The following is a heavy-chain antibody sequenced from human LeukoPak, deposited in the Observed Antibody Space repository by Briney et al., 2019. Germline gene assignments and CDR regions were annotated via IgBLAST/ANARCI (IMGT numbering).Heavy chain of an antibody. CDR2: ISSSSSYI. D-gene: IGHD2-15*01. Sequence: GGSLRLSCAASGFTFSRYSMNWVRQAPGKGLEWVSSISSSSSYIYYADSVKGRFTISRDNAKNSLYLQMNSLRAEDTAVYYCAREYCSGGSCYLFDYWGQGTLVTVSS. V-gene: IGHV3-21*01. J-gene: IGHJ4*02. CDR1: GFTFSRYS. CDR3: AREYCSGGSCYLFDY.